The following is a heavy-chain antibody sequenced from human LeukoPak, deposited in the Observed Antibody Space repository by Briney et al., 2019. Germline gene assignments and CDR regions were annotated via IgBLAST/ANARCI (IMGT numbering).Heavy chain of an antibody. CDR1: GFTFSNYW. CDR2: INTDGSNT. J-gene: IGHJ4*02. D-gene: IGHD3-10*01. CDR3: ARTVPGYFFDY. Sequence: GGSLRLSCAASGFTFSNYWMHWVRQAPGKGLVWVSRINTDGSNTTYADSVKGRFTISRDNAKNTLYLQMNSLRAEDTAVYYCARTVPGYFFDYWGQGTLVTVSS. V-gene: IGHV3-74*01.